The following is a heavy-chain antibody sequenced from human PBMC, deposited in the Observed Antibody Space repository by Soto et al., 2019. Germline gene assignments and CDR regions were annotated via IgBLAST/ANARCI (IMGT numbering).Heavy chain of an antibody. Sequence: PGGSLRLSCAASGFTFRSYAMSWVRQVPGKGLEWVSAISGSGGSTYYADSVKGRFTISRDNSKNTLYLQMNSLRAEDTAVYYCAKEGVWLRTPDGYWGQGTLVTVSS. D-gene: IGHD5-12*01. CDR3: AKEGVWLRTPDGY. CDR1: GFTFRSYA. CDR2: ISGSGGST. J-gene: IGHJ4*02. V-gene: IGHV3-23*01.